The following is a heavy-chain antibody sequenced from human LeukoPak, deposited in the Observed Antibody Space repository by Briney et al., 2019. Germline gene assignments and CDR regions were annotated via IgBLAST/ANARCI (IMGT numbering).Heavy chain of an antibody. D-gene: IGHD2-2*01. CDR3: ARGGVPAAPHNNWFDP. V-gene: IGHV1-69*05. CDR2: IIPIFGTA. J-gene: IGHJ5*02. Sequence: SVKVSCKASGGTFSSYAISWVRQAPGQGLEWMGGIIPIFGTANYAQKFQGRVTITTDESTSTAYMELSSLRSEDTAVYYCARGGVPAAPHNNWFDPWGQGTLVTVSS. CDR1: GGTFSSYA.